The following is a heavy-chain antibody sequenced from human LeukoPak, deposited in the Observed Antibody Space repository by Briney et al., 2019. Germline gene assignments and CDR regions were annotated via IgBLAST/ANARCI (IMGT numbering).Heavy chain of an antibody. CDR3: ARDVAAAAHPEALDAFDI. Sequence: ASVKVSCKASGYTFTGYYMHWVRQAPGQGLEWMGWINPNSGGTNYAQKFQGRVTMTRDTSISTAYMEPSRLRSDDTAVYYCARDVAAAAHPEALDAFDIWGQGTMVTVSS. V-gene: IGHV1-2*02. D-gene: IGHD6-13*01. CDR2: INPNSGGT. CDR1: GYTFTGYY. J-gene: IGHJ3*02.